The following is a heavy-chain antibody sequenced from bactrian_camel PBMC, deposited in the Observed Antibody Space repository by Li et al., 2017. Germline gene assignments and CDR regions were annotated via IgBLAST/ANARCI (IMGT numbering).Heavy chain of an antibody. CDR3: AADIFCSWMTPRYDY. CDR1: GFTFSDKY. D-gene: IGHD2*01. J-gene: IGHJ4*01. V-gene: IGHV3-2*01. Sequence: HVQLVESGGGLVQPGGSLRLSCVASGFTFSDKYMSWARQAPGKEREGVATIDRYGSQRYADSVKGRFTISKDMTRKILYLQMNSLKPEDTAMYYCAADIFCSWMTPRYDYWGQGTQVTVS. CDR2: IDRYGSQR.